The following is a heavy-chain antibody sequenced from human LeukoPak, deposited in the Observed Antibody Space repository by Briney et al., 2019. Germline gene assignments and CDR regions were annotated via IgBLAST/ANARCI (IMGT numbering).Heavy chain of an antibody. CDR2: IRYDGSNK. CDR1: GFTFSSYG. V-gene: IGHV3-30*02. CDR3: ARDGDTAMVHDAFDI. D-gene: IGHD5-18*01. J-gene: IGHJ3*02. Sequence: GGSLRLSCAASGFTFSSYGMHWVRQAPGKGLEWVAFIRYDGSNKYYADSVKGRFTISRDNAKNSLYLQMNSLRAEDTAVYYCARDGDTAMVHDAFDIWGQGTMVTVSS.